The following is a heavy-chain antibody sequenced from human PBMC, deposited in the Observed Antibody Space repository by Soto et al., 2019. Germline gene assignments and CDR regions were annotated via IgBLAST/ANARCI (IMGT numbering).Heavy chain of an antibody. CDR2: ISPMFGAA. Sequence: QVQLVQSGAEVKKPGSSVKVSCQSSGGTFKTYAMNWVRQAPGQGPEWMGDISPMFGAANYAPKFQGRVTITADESTGTSYMQLSSLTLEDTALDFCVRDVQGHTAAFVYWGQGTLVTVSS. CDR1: GGTFKTYA. CDR3: VRDVQGHTAAFVY. V-gene: IGHV1-69*19. J-gene: IGHJ4*02.